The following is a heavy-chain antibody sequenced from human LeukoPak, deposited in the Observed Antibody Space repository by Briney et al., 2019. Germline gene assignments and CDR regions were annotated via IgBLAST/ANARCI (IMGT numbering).Heavy chain of an antibody. Sequence: GGSLRLSCAASGFTFSAYWMHWVRQAPGKGLMWVSRIHKDGHNTWYADSVKGRFTISRDNAKNTVYLQLNSLRVEDTAVYYCARESEAAGTYYLDHWGQGNLVTVSS. CDR1: GFTFSAYW. CDR3: ARESEAAGTYYLDH. D-gene: IGHD6-25*01. V-gene: IGHV3-74*01. CDR2: IHKDGHNT. J-gene: IGHJ4*02.